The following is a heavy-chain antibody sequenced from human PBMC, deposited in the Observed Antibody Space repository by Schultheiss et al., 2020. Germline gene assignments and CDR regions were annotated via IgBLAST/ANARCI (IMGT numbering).Heavy chain of an antibody. D-gene: IGHD2-21*01. CDR3: ARGGLGIAATVDY. CDR2: IYYSGST. J-gene: IGHJ4*02. CDR1: GGSISSSSYY. Sequence: SETLSLTCTVSGGSISSSSYYWGWIRQPPGKGLEWIGSIYYSGSTNYNPSLKSRVTISVDTSKNQFSLKLSSVTAADTAVYFCARGGLGIAATVDYWGQGTPVTVSS. V-gene: IGHV4-39*01.